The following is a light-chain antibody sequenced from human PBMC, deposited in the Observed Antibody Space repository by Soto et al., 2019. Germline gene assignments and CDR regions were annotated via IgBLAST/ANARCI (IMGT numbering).Light chain of an antibody. CDR3: LQDYNYPPT. CDR1: QGIRND. CDR2: AAS. V-gene: IGKV1-6*01. J-gene: IGKJ1*01. Sequence: AIQMTQSPSSLSASVGDRVTITCRASQGIRNDLGWYQQKPGKAPKLLIYAASSSQSGVPSRFSGSGSGTDFTLIISSLQPEDFATYYCLQDYNYPPTFGQGTKVEIK.